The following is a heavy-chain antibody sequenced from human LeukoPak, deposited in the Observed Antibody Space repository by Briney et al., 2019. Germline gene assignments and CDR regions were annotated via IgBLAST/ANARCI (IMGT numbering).Heavy chain of an antibody. CDR2: ISGSGGST. V-gene: IGHV3-23*01. D-gene: IGHD3-10*01. CDR3: AKDTLISTGGSAYYFDY. Sequence: GSLRLSCAASGFTFSSYAMSWVRQAPGKGLEWVSAISGSGGSTYYADSVKGRFTISRDNSKNTLYLQMNSLRAEDTAVYYCAKDTLISTGGSAYYFDYWGQGTLVTVSS. CDR1: GFTFSSYA. J-gene: IGHJ4*02.